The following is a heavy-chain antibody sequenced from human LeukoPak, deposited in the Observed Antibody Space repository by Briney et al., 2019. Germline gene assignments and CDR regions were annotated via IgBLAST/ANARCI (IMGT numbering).Heavy chain of an antibody. CDR2: MNPNSGNT. D-gene: IGHD3-3*01. Sequence: ASVKVSCKASGYTFTSYDINWVRQATGQGLEWMGWMNPNSGNTGYAQKFQGRVTITRNTSISTAYMKLSSLRSEDTAVYYCARYSAIIGVVPRDYYYMDVWGQGTLVTVSS. CDR1: GYTFTSYD. V-gene: IGHV1-8*03. J-gene: IGHJ6*03. CDR3: ARYSAIIGVVPRDYYYMDV.